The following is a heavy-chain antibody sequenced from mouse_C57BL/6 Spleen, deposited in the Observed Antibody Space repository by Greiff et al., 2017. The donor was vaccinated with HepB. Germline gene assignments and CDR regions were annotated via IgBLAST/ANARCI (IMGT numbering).Heavy chain of an antibody. D-gene: IGHD3-3*01. V-gene: IGHV1-82*01. CDR2: IYPGDGDT. CDR3: AKEGLTRYFDV. Sequence: VKLQESGPELVKPGASVKISCKASGYAFSSSWMNWVKQRPGKGLEWIGRIYPGDGDTNYNGKFKGKATLTADKSSSTAYMQLSSLTSEDSAVYFCAKEGLTRYFDVWGTGTTVTVSS. CDR1: GYAFSSSW. J-gene: IGHJ1*03.